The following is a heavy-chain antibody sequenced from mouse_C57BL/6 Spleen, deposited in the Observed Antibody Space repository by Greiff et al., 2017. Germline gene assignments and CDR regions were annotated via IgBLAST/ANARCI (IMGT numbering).Heavy chain of an antibody. V-gene: IGHV6-3*01. D-gene: IGHD4-1*01. CDR2: IRLKSDNYAT. Sequence: EVKLEESGGGLVQPGGSMKLSCVASGFTFSNYWMNWVRQSPEKGLEWVAQIRLKSDNYATHYAESVKGRFTISRDDSKSSVYLQMNNLRAEDTGIYYCPLSNWDAWYFDVWGTGTTVTVSS. J-gene: IGHJ1*03. CDR1: GFTFSNYW. CDR3: PLSNWDAWYFDV.